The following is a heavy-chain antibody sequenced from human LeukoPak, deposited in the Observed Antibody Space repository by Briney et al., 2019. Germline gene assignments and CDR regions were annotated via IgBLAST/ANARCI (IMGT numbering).Heavy chain of an antibody. J-gene: IGHJ4*02. D-gene: IGHD2-2*01. CDR3: AREDPGFSCLDY. CDR2: INPNNGGT. Sequence: ASVKVSYKASGYTFTGYYIHWVRQAPGQGLEWMGWINPNNGGTKSAQKFQGRVTVTRDTSLSTAYMELSRRRSDDTAVYYSAREDPGFSCLDYGGQGTLVTVSS. V-gene: IGHV1-2*02. CDR1: GYTFTGYY.